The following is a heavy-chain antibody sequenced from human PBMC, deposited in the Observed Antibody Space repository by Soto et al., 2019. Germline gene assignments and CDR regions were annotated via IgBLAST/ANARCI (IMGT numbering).Heavy chain of an antibody. Sequence: QVHLQESGPGLVKPSETLSLTCTVSGVSFHNSHSFWAWIRQPPGKGLQFIASVYHNGGAHYNSSLKSRVTISVDTANNQVSLRMRSLTAADTAFYYCGRVVEGATRHTDPDSWGQGILVTVSS. CDR2: VYHNGGA. CDR3: GRVVEGATRHTDPDS. V-gene: IGHV4-39*01. J-gene: IGHJ5*01. D-gene: IGHD2-21*01. CDR1: GVSFHNSHSF.